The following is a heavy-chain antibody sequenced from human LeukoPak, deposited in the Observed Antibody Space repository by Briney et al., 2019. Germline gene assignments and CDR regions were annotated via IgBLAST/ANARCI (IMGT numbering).Heavy chain of an antibody. CDR1: GGTFSCYA. Sequence: GSSVKVSCKASGGTFSCYAISWVRQAPGQGLEWMGRIVPIFGIANYAQKFQGRVTITADKSTSTAYMELSSLRSEDTAVYYCARNVDTAMVTWSWFDPWGQGTLFTVSS. CDR3: ARNVDTAMVTWSWFDP. V-gene: IGHV1-69*04. CDR2: IVPIFGIA. J-gene: IGHJ5*02. D-gene: IGHD5-18*01.